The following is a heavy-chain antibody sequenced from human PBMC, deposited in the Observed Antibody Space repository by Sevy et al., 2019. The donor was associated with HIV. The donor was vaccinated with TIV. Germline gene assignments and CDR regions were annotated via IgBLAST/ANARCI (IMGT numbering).Heavy chain of an antibody. CDR3: AKDRITMIGDAFDV. CDR2: LSGYGGST. V-gene: IGHV3-23*01. Sequence: GGSLRLSCAASGFTFSSYAMSWVRQAPGKGLEWVSGLSGYGGSTYYADSMKGRFTISRDNSKNTLYLQMNSLRAEDTAVYYCAKDRITMIGDAFDVWGQGTMVTVSS. D-gene: IGHD3-22*01. CDR1: GFTFSSYA. J-gene: IGHJ3*01.